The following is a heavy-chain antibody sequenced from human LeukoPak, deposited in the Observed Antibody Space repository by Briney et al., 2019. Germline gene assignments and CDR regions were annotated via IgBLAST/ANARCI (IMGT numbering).Heavy chain of an antibody. CDR3: ARGRVAARPNYYYYYMDV. J-gene: IGHJ6*03. CDR1: GFTFSSYA. D-gene: IGHD6-6*01. V-gene: IGHV3-30*04. Sequence: GGSLRLSCAASGFTFSSYAMHWVRQAPGKGLEWVAVISYDGSNKYYADSVKGRFTISRDNSKNTLYLQMNSLRAEDTAVYYCARGRVAARPNYYYYYMDVWGKGTTVTVSS. CDR2: ISYDGSNK.